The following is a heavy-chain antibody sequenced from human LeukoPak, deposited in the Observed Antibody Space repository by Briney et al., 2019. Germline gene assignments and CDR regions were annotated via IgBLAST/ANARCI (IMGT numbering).Heavy chain of an antibody. CDR2: IYTSGST. V-gene: IGHV4-4*07. Sequence: SETLSLTCTVSGGSISSYYWSWIRQPAGKGLEWIGRIYTSGSTNYNPSLKSRVTMSVDTSKNQFSPKLSSVTAADTAVYYCARFSSIAAAFDYWGQGTLVTVSS. CDR1: GGSISSYY. J-gene: IGHJ4*02. D-gene: IGHD6-13*01. CDR3: ARFSSIAAAFDY.